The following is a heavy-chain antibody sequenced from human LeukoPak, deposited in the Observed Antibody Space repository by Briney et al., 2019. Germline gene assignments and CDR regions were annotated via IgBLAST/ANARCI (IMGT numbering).Heavy chain of an antibody. V-gene: IGHV3-73*01. CDR2: IRSEANSYAT. J-gene: IGHJ4*02. CDR3: TRLGYCSGGSCYGRVFDY. CDR1: GFTFSGSA. D-gene: IGHD2-15*01. Sequence: GGSLRLSCAASGFTFSGSAMHWVRQASGKGLEWVGRIRSEANSYATAYAASVKGRFTISRDDSKNTAYLQMNSLKTEDTAVYYCTRLGYCSGGSCYGRVFDYWGQGTLVTVSS.